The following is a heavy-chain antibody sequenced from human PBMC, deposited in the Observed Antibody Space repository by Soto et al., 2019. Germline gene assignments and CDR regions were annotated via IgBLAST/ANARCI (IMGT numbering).Heavy chain of an antibody. J-gene: IGHJ5*02. CDR2: IYYSGST. CDR3: ARDHCSSTSCYFDWFDP. V-gene: IGHV4-39*01. Sequence: QLQLQESGPGLVKPSETLSLTCTVSGGSISSSSYYWGWIRQPPGKGLEWIGSIYYSGSTYYNPSLKSRVTISVYTSKNQCSLKLSSVTAADTAVYYCARDHCSSTSCYFDWFDPWGQGTLVTVSS. CDR1: GGSISSSSYY. D-gene: IGHD2-2*01.